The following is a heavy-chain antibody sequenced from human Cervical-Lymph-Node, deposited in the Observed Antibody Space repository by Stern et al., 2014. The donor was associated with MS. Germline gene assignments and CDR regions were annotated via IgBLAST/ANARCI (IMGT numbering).Heavy chain of an antibody. J-gene: IGHJ4*02. V-gene: IGHV3-21*01. CDR2: ISSRSRT. CDR3: ARDLRLDY. Sequence: EVQVLESGGGLVEPGGSLRLSCAASGFNFSIYNMNWVRQAPGKGLEWLSSISSRSRTNYADSVRRLFTISRYNAKNSLFLQMNSLRAEDTAIYYCARDLRLDYWGQGILVTVSS. CDR1: GFNFSIYN.